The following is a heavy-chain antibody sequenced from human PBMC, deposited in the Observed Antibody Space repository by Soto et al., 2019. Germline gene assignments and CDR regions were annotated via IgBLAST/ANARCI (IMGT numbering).Heavy chain of an antibody. J-gene: IGHJ4*02. CDR2: ISYDGSNK. CDR1: GFTFSSYG. CDR3: AKDYGSGSYFDY. D-gene: IGHD3-10*01. Sequence: QVQLVESGGGVVQPGRSLRLSCAASGFTFSSYGMHWVRQAPGKGLEWVAVISYDGSNKYYADSVKGRFTISRDNSKNTLYLQMNSVRAEDTAVYYCAKDYGSGSYFDYWGQGTLVTVSS. V-gene: IGHV3-30*18.